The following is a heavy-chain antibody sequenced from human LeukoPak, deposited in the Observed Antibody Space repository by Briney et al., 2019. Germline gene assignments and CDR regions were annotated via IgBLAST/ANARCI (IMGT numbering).Heavy chain of an antibody. D-gene: IGHD3-10*01. V-gene: IGHV3-23*01. Sequence: SGGSLRLSCATTGFTFSAYAMSWVRQAPGKGLEWVSTITGGGDATYHADSVMGRFTISRDNSKNTLYLQMNSLRAEDTAVYYCAKSWGSGTYTFDYWGQGILVTVSS. CDR3: AKSWGSGTYTFDY. CDR1: GFTFSAYA. J-gene: IGHJ4*02. CDR2: ITGGGDAT.